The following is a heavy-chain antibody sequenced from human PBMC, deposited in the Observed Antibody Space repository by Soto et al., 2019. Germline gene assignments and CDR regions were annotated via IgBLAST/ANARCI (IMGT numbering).Heavy chain of an antibody. CDR3: ARDPSGSDAFDI. V-gene: IGHV1-69*04. J-gene: IGHJ3*02. Sequence: SVKVSCKASGGTFSSYTIGWVRQAPGQGLEWMGRIIPILGIANYAQKFQGRVTITADKSTSTAYMELSSLRSEDTAVYYCARDPSGSDAFDIWGQGTMVTVSS. CDR1: GGTFSSYT. CDR2: IIPILGIA. D-gene: IGHD5-12*01.